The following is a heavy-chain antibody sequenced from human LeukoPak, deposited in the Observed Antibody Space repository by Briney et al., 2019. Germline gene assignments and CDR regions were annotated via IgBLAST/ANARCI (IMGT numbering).Heavy chain of an antibody. CDR3: ARQLGYYDFWSGYYTGNYFDY. CDR2: IYYSGST. Sequence: SETLSLTCTVSGGSISSSSYYWGWIRQPPGKGLEWIGSIYYSGSTYYNPSLKSRVTISVDTSKNQFSLKLSSVTAADTAVYYRARQLGYYDFWSGYYTGNYFDYWGQGTLVTVSS. V-gene: IGHV4-39*01. CDR1: GGSISSSSYY. J-gene: IGHJ4*02. D-gene: IGHD3-3*01.